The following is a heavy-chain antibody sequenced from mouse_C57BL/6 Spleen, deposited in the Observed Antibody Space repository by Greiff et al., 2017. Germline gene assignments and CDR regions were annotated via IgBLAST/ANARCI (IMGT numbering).Heavy chain of an antibody. V-gene: IGHV2-3*01. D-gene: IGHD2-1*01. CDR3: ARNYDAMDY. Sequence: VMLVESGPGLVAPSQCLSITCTVSGFSLTSYGVSWVRQPPGQGLEWLGVIWGDGSTNYHSALISRLSISKDNSKSQVILKLNSLQTEDTATYYCARNYDAMDYWGQGTSVTVSS. J-gene: IGHJ4*01. CDR2: IWGDGST. CDR1: GFSLTSYG.